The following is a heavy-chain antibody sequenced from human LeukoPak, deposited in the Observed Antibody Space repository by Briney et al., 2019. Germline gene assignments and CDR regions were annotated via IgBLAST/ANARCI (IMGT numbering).Heavy chain of an antibody. CDR1: GGSISSSSYY. Sequence: SETLSLTCTVSGGSISSSSYYWGWIRQPPGKGLEWIGSIYYSGSTYYNPSLKSRVTISVDTSKNQFSLKLSSVTAADTAVYYCAREPVPLWFTESNWFDPWGQGTLVTVSS. V-gene: IGHV4-39*07. J-gene: IGHJ5*02. CDR2: IYYSGST. CDR3: AREPVPLWFTESNWFDP. D-gene: IGHD2-21*01.